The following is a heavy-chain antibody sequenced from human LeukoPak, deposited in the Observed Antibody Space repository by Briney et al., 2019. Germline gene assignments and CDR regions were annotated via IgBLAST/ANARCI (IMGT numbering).Heavy chain of an antibody. CDR2: IWYDGSNK. D-gene: IGHD2-2*01. Sequence: PGGSLRLSCAASGFTFSSYGMHWVRQAPGKGLEWVAVIWYDGSNKYYADSVKGRFTISRDNSKNTLYLQMNSLRAEDTAVYYCARDSKLYCSSTSCYMDVWGKGTTVTVSS. V-gene: IGHV3-33*01. CDR1: GFTFSSYG. CDR3: ARDSKLYCSSTSCYMDV. J-gene: IGHJ6*04.